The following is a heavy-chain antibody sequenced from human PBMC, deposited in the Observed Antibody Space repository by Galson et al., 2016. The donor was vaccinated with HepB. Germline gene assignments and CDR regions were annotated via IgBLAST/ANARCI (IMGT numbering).Heavy chain of an antibody. Sequence: SLRLSCAASGFIVRSNYMNWVRQAPGNGLEWVSVLYASGKTYYADSVKGRFTISRDNSKNILFLQMNSLRAEDTAVYYCTRGWIREYSSGNGGGNGGDHWGQGTLVTVSS. J-gene: IGHJ4*02. V-gene: IGHV3-53*01. CDR1: GFIVRSNY. CDR2: LYASGKT. D-gene: IGHD2-21*01. CDR3: TRGWIREYSSGNGGGNGGDH.